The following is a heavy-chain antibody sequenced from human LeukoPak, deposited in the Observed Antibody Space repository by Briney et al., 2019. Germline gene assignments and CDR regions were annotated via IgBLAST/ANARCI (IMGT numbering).Heavy chain of an antibody. CDR1: GGSISSSSYY. Sequence: MTSETLSLTCTVSGGSISSSSYYWGWIRQPPGKELQWIASVYYSGRTNYSPALKSRVTISVDTSDNQFSLQLNSVTAADTAVYYCARQGSAYYFDFWGQGLLVTVSS. V-gene: IGHV4-39*01. J-gene: IGHJ4*02. CDR2: VYYSGRT. CDR3: ARQGSAYYFDF. D-gene: IGHD2-15*01.